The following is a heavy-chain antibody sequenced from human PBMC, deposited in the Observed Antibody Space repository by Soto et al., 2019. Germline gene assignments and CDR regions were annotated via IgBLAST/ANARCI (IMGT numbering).Heavy chain of an antibody. CDR2: IIPIFGTA. CDR1: GGTFSSYA. D-gene: IGHD5-18*01. J-gene: IGHJ6*02. CDR3: ARASYGGPGYYGMDV. V-gene: IGHV1-69*01. Sequence: QVQLVQSGAEVKKPGSSVKVSCKASGGTFSSYAISWVRQAPGQGLEWMGGIIPIFGTANYAQKFQGRITITADESTSIAYMEVSSLRSEDTAVYYCARASYGGPGYYGMDVWGQGTTVTGSS.